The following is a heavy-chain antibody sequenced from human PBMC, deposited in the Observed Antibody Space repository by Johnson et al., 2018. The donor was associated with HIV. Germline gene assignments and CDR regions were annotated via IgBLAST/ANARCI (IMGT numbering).Heavy chain of an antibody. D-gene: IGHD6-13*01. V-gene: IGHV3-11*04. CDR1: GFTFSDYY. CDR2: ISSSGSTI. J-gene: IGHJ3*02. Sequence: QVQLVESGGGLVKPGGSLRLSCAASGFTFSDYYMSWIRQAPGKGLEWVSYISSSGSTIYYADSVQGRFTISRANAKNALYLQMNRLRAEDTAVYYCARAIRSAAAGRFGAFDILGQGTMVTVSS. CDR3: ARAIRSAAAGRFGAFDI.